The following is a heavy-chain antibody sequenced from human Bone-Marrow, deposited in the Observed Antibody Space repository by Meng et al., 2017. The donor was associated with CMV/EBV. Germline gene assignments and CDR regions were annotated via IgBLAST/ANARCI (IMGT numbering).Heavy chain of an antibody. D-gene: IGHD2-15*01. V-gene: IGHV1-46*01. CDR2: INPSGGST. J-gene: IGHJ4*02. CDR3: ARDPIGHYCSGGSCYSIDY. CDR1: FTSYY. Sequence: FTSYYIHWVRQDPGQGLEWMGIINPSGGSTSYAQKFQGRVTMTRDTSTSTVYMELSSLRSEDTAVYYCARDPIGHYCSGGSCYSIDYWGQGTLVTVSS.